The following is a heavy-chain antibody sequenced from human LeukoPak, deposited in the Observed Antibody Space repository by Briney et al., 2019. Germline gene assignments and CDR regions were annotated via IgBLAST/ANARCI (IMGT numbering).Heavy chain of an antibody. J-gene: IGHJ3*02. CDR1: GGSISSSSYY. D-gene: IGHD3-22*01. CDR2: IYYSGST. V-gene: IGHV4-61*01. CDR3: ASGDYYYDSSGHAFDI. Sequence: PSETLSLTCTVSGGSISSSSYYWSWIRQPPGKGLEWIGHIYYSGSTNYNPSLKSRVTISVDTSKNQFSLKLSSVTAADTAVYYCASGDYYYDSSGHAFDIWGQGTMVTVSS.